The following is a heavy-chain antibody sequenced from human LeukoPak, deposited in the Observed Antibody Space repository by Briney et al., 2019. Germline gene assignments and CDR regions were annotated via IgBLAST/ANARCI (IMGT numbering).Heavy chain of an antibody. CDR3: ASQVVPAANY. CDR1: GFTFSGYS. D-gene: IGHD2-2*01. V-gene: IGHV3-48*01. Sequence: GGSLRLSCAASGFTFSGYSMNWVRQAPGKGLEWVSYISSSSSTIYYADSVKGRFTISRDNAKNSLYLQMNSLRAEDTAVYYCASQVVPAANYWGQGTLVTVSS. CDR2: ISSSSSTI. J-gene: IGHJ4*02.